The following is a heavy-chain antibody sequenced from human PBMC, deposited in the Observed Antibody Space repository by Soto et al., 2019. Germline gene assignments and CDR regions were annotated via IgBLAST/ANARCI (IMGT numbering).Heavy chain of an antibody. CDR1: EGSVSSGSYY. Sequence: SETLSLTCTVSEGSVSSGSYYWNWIRQPPGKCLEWIGFIYYSVSTHYNPSLQSRVTISVDTSRHQFSLRLSSVTAADTAIYYCARYPGDPKLAVDIWGQETIVTVSS. D-gene: IGHD2-21*01. CDR3: ARYPGDPKLAVDI. V-gene: IGHV4-61*01. CDR2: IYYSVST. J-gene: IGHJ3*02.